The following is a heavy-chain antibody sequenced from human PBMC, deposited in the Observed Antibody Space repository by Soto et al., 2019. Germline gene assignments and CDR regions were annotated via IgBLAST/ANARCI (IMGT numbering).Heavy chain of an antibody. CDR1: GYPVTAYY. CDR3: ARGGGVGVAGSAAFYM. CDR2: INPATGAA. Sequence: QLHLVQSGAVVKKPGASVTVSCSASGYPVTAYYMHWVRQAPGRGLEWMGGINPATGAAKYTQTFQGRVTMTRDTSTSTVFMELGGLTSEDTAVFYCARGGGVGVAGSAAFYMWGQGTVVTVSS. J-gene: IGHJ3*02. D-gene: IGHD3-3*01. V-gene: IGHV1-2*02.